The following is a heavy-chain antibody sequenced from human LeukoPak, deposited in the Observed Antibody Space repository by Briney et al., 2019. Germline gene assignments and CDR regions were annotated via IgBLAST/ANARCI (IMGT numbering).Heavy chain of an antibody. CDR2: TYYSGST. CDR1: RGSVSSSHYY. CDR3: ARTGYSSGWYFDY. D-gene: IGHD6-19*01. J-gene: IGHJ4*02. Sequence: SETLSLTCSVSRGSVSSSHYYWSWIRQPPGKGLEWIGYTYYSGSTNYNPSLKSRVTISVDTSKNQFSLKLSSVAAADTAVYYCARTGYSSGWYFDYWGQGTLVTVSS. V-gene: IGHV4-61*01.